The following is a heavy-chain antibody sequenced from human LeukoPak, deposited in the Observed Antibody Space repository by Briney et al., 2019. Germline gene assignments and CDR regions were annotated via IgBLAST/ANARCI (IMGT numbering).Heavy chain of an antibody. D-gene: IGHD3-3*01. CDR3: ARDQIEYYDFWTPADY. CDR1: GFTFSDYY. V-gene: IGHV3-11*04. CDR2: ISSSGSTI. J-gene: IGHJ4*02. Sequence: GGSLRLSCAASGFTFSDYYMSWIRQAPGKGLEWVSYISSSGSTIYYADSVKGRFTISRDNAKNSLYLQMNSLRAEDTAVYYCARDQIEYYDFWTPADYWGQGTLVTVSS.